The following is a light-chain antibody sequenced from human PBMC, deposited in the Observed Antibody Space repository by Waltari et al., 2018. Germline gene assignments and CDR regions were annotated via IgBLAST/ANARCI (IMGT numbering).Light chain of an antibody. CDR2: KAS. CDR1: QTISSW. CDR3: QQYNTFPWT. Sequence: DLQMTQSPSTLSASVGDRVPITCRASQTISSWLAWYQQKPGKAPNLLIYKASALESGVPSRFSGSGSATDFTLTISSLQPDDFATYYCQQYNTFPWTFGQGTKVEIK. J-gene: IGKJ1*01. V-gene: IGKV1-5*03.